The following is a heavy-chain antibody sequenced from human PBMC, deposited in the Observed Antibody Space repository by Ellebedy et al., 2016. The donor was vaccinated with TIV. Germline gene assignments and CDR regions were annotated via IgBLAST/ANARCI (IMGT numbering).Heavy chain of an antibody. J-gene: IGHJ6*02. D-gene: IGHD5-12*01. Sequence: GESLKISCAASGFTFNSYWMSWVRQAPGKGLEWVANINQDGRRIYYVDSVKGRFTISRDNAKNSVFLRMNTLRVEDTAVYHCARDGAYGDYSPGYYGMDVWGQGTTVTVSS. CDR3: ARDGAYGDYSPGYYGMDV. V-gene: IGHV3-7*03. CDR1: GFTFNSYW. CDR2: INQDGRRI.